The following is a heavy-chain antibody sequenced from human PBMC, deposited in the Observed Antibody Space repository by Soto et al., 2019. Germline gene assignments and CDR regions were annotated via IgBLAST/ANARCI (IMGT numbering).Heavy chain of an antibody. CDR1: GYTFRNYY. D-gene: IGHD3-22*01. J-gene: IGHJ4*02. CDR2: INPSGSAT. V-gene: IGHV1-46*01. CDR3: GRAFDRSGLY. Sequence: GASVKVSCKASGYTFRNYYIHWVRQAPGQGLEWMGLINPSGSATSYSQRFQGRVTITKDSSTSTVYMELSSLGSEDTAVYYCGRAFDRSGLYWGQGTLVTVSS.